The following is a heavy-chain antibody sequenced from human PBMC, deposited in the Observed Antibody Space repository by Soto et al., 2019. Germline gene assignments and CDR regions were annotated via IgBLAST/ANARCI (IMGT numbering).Heavy chain of an antibody. CDR2: INSDGSTT. V-gene: IGHV3-74*01. CDR3: ATFYSGSYSTY. Sequence: EVQLVESGGGLVQPGGSLRLSCAASGFTLSYYWMHWVRQAPGKGLVWVSRINSDGSTTNYADSVKGRFTITRDNAKNTLYLEMNSLRVEDPAVYYCATFYSGSYSTYWGQGTLVTVSS. J-gene: IGHJ4*02. D-gene: IGHD1-26*01. CDR1: GFTLSYYW.